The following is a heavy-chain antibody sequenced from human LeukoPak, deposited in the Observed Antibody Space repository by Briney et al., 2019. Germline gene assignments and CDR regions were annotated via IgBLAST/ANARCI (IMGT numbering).Heavy chain of an antibody. CDR3: ARGWEYCSSTSCYPNWFDP. D-gene: IGHD2-2*01. CDR1: GGSISSSSYY. CDR2: IYYSGST. Sequence: SETLSLTCTVSGGSISSSSYYWGWIRQPPGKGLEWIGSIYYSGSTYYNPSLKSRVTISVDTSKNQFSLKLSSVTAADTAVYYCARGWEYCSSTSCYPNWFDPWGQGTLVTVSS. V-gene: IGHV4-39*07. J-gene: IGHJ5*02.